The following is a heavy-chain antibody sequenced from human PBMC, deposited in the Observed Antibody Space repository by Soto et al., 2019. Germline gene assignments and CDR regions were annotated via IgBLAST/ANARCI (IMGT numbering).Heavy chain of an antibody. Sequence: SVKVSCKASGYTFTSYDINWVRQAPGQGLEWMGGIIPIFGTANYAQKFQGRVTITADESTSTAYMELSSLRSEDTAVYYCARGVTRFTYYYDSSGYYRLDYWGQGTLVTVSS. V-gene: IGHV1-69*13. CDR2: IIPIFGTA. J-gene: IGHJ4*02. D-gene: IGHD3-22*01. CDR3: ARGVTRFTYYYDSSGYYRLDY. CDR1: GYTFTSYD.